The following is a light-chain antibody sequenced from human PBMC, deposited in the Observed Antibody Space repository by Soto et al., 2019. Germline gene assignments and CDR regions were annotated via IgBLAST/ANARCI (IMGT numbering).Light chain of an antibody. Sequence: DIQMTQSPSSLPASVGDRVTITCRASQSITNYLSWYQQRPGKAPKLLIHAASNLQSGVPSRFSGSGSETDFSLTISSLQPEDFATYYCQQSYSAPRTFGQGTKVGIK. CDR3: QQSYSAPRT. J-gene: IGKJ2*01. CDR1: QSITNY. V-gene: IGKV1-39*01. CDR2: AAS.